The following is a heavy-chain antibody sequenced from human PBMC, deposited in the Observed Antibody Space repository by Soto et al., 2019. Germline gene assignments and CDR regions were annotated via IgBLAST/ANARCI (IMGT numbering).Heavy chain of an antibody. CDR3: ARVLVPAAIYWFDP. D-gene: IGHD2-2*01. V-gene: IGHV3-11*01. J-gene: IGHJ5*02. CDR2: VSSGGSTI. Sequence: QVQLVESGGGLVKPGGSRRLSCAASRFTFSDYYMTWIRQAAGKGLEWVSYVSSGGSTIYYEVSVKGRFTISRDNAKNSLYLQMNSLRAEDTGVCYCARVLVPAAIYWFDPWGKGTLVTVSS. CDR1: RFTFSDYY.